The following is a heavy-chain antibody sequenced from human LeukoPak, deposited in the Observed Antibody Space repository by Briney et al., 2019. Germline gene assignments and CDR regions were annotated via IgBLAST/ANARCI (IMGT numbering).Heavy chain of an antibody. J-gene: IGHJ6*03. D-gene: IGHD3-22*01. CDR2: IYTSGST. CDR3: ARXXXYDSXNWEYYYYXMDV. CDR1: GGSISSYY. V-gene: IGHV4-4*07. Sequence: PSETLSLTCTVSGGSISSYYWSWIRQPAGKGLEWIGRIYTSGSTNYNPSLKSRVTMSVDTSKNQFSLKLSSVTAADTAVYYCARXXXYDSXNWEYYYYXMDVWGKGTTVTVSS.